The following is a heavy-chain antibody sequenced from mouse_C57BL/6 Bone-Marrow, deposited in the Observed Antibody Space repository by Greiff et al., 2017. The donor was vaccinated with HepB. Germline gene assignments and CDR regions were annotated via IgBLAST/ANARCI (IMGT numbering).Heavy chain of an antibody. Sequence: VQLKQSGTVLARPGASVKMSCKTSGYTFTSYWMHWVKQRPGQGLEWIGAIYPGNSDTSYNQKFKGKAKLTAVTSASTAYMELSSLTNEDSAVYYCTRWTVVAHYYAMDYWGQGTSVTVSS. V-gene: IGHV1-5*01. CDR2: IYPGNSDT. CDR3: TRWTVVAHYYAMDY. D-gene: IGHD1-1*01. J-gene: IGHJ4*01. CDR1: GYTFTSYW.